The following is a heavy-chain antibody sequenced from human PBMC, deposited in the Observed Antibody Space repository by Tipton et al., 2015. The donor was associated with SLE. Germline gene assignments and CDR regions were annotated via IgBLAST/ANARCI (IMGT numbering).Heavy chain of an antibody. CDR2: IWYDGSNK. D-gene: IGHD3-10*01. J-gene: IGHJ3*02. CDR3: ASPRGGLGAFDI. CDR1: GFTFSSYG. Sequence: SLRLSCAASGFTFSSYGMHWVRQAPGKGLEWVAVIWYDGSNKYYADSVKGRFTISRDNSKNTLYLQMNSLRAEDTAVYYCASPRGGLGAFDIWGQGTMVTASS. V-gene: IGHV3-33*01.